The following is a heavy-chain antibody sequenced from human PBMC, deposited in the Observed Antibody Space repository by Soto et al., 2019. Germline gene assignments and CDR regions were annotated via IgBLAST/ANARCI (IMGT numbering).Heavy chain of an antibody. CDR2: ISAYNGNT. Sequence: ASVKVSCKASGYTFTSYGISWVRQAPGQGLEWMGWISAYNGNTNYAQKLQGRVTMTTDTSTSTAYMELRSLRSDDTAVYYCARDGKQWLETDPGYLWGQGTLVTVSS. V-gene: IGHV1-18*01. CDR3: ARDGKQWLETDPGYL. J-gene: IGHJ4*02. CDR1: GYTFTSYG. D-gene: IGHD6-19*01.